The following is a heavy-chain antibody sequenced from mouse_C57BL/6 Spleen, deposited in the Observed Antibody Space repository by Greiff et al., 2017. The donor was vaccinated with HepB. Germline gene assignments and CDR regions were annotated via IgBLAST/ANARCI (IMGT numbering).Heavy chain of an antibody. Sequence: VKLMESGAELVKPGASVKISCKASGYAFSSYWMNWVKQRPGKGLEWIGQIYPGDGDTNYNGKFKGKATLTADKSSSTAYMQLSSLTSEDSAVYFCARFDYDKDYAMDYWGQGTSVTVSS. CDR2: IYPGDGDT. CDR1: GYAFSSYW. J-gene: IGHJ4*01. CDR3: ARFDYDKDYAMDY. D-gene: IGHD2-4*01. V-gene: IGHV1-80*01.